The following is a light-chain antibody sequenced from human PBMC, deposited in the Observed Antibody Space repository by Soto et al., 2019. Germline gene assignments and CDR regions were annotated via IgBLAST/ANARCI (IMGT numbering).Light chain of an antibody. CDR3: QQVNSYPVT. CDR2: TVS. CDR1: QLIDIY. J-gene: IGKJ4*01. Sequence: DVQLTQSPSFLSASVGDRLTISCRASQLIDIYLAWYQQKPGRAPKLLIYTVSTLQSGVPSRFSGSGSGTEFTLTINNLQPEDCATYYCQQVNSYPVTFGGGTKVDI. V-gene: IGKV1-9*01.